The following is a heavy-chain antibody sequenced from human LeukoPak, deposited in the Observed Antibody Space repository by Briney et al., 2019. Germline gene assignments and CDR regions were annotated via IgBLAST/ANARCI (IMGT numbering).Heavy chain of an antibody. CDR3: AKIAVTWVPCTIDS. V-gene: IGHV3-23*01. CDR1: GFTFSSYA. CDR2: LINSGGDT. D-gene: IGHD2-8*01. J-gene: IGHJ4*02. Sequence: GGSLRLSCAASGFTFSSYAMSWVRQAPGKGLEWVSGLINSGGDTYYADSVKGRFTISRDNSKNTVYLQMNSLRAEDTALYYCAKIAVTWVPCTIDSWGQGTLVTVSS.